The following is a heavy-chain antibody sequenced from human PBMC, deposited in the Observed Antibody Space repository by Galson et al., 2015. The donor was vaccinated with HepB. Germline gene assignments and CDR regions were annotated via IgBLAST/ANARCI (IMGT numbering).Heavy chain of an antibody. J-gene: IGHJ4*02. CDR1: GGSITSATYY. CDR3: AWAMSGTFWIFDF. V-gene: IGHV4-39*01. Sequence: SETLSLTCTVSGGSITSATYYSGWIRQPPGKGLEWIGSIYYSGSTYYNPSLKSRVTISVDTSKNQFSLKVNSVTAADTAAYYCAWAMSGTFWIFDFWGQGTWVTVSS. D-gene: IGHD1-26*01. CDR2: IYYSGST.